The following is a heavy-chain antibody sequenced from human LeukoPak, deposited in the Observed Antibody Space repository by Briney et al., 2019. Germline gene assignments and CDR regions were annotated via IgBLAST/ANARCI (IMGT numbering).Heavy chain of an antibody. Sequence: PGGSLRLSCAASGFTFSTYWMTWVRQAPGKGLEWVANINHDGSEKYYVDSVRGRFTISRDNAKNSLYLQMNSLRAEDTAVYYCAKPAISSRGWYYDYWGQGTLVTVSS. V-gene: IGHV3-7*03. CDR2: INHDGSEK. CDR1: GFTFSTYW. J-gene: IGHJ4*02. D-gene: IGHD6-19*01. CDR3: AKPAISSRGWYYDY.